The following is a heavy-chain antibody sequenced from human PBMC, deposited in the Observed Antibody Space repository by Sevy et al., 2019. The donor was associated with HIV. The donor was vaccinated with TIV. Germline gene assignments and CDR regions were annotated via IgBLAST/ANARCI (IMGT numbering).Heavy chain of an antibody. CDR2: IRYDGSKK. CDR3: AKVDVLGYCSSTSCVA. J-gene: IGHJ3*01. CDR1: GFIFSSFG. Sequence: GGSLRLSCAASGFIFSSFGMHWVRQTPGKGLEWVASIRYDGSKKYYADSVKGRFTISRDNSKDTLYLQMNSLRAEDTAVYYCAKVDVLGYCSSTSCVAWGQGTKVTVSS. V-gene: IGHV3-30*02. D-gene: IGHD2-2*03.